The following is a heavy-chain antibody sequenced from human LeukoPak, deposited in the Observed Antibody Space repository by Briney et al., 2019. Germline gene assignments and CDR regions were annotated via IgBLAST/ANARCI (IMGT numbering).Heavy chain of an antibody. CDR1: GFTFSSYS. J-gene: IGHJ4*02. CDR3: ARDIPGTTFAGY. CDR2: ISSSSSYI. D-gene: IGHD1-7*01. V-gene: IGHV3-21*01. Sequence: GGSLRLSCAASGFTFSSYSMNWVRQAPGKGLEWVSSISSSSSYIYYADSVKGRFTISRDNAKNSLYLQMNSLRAEDTAVYYCARDIPGTTFAGYWGQGTLVTVSS.